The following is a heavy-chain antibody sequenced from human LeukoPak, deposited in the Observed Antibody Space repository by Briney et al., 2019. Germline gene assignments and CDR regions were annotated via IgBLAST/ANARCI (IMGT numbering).Heavy chain of an antibody. V-gene: IGHV3-21*01. D-gene: IGHD6-19*01. CDR1: GFIFSSYS. CDR3: ARSGSGWDNYFDY. CDR2: ISSSSSYI. Sequence: GGALRLSCAGSGFIFSSYSMNWVRQAGSKGLDWVASISSSSSYIYYANSVKGRFTISRDNAKNSLYLQMNTLRAEDTTVYYCARSGSGWDNYFDYWGQGTLVTVSS. J-gene: IGHJ4*02.